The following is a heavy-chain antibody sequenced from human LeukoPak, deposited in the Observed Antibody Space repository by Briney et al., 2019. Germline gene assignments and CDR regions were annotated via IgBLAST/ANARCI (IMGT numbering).Heavy chain of an antibody. CDR3: ARRPLDSSGYSLGDY. CDR1: GGSFSGYY. V-gene: IGHV4-34*01. J-gene: IGHJ4*02. D-gene: IGHD3-22*01. Sequence: PSETLSLTCAVYGGSFSGYYWSWIRQPPGKGLEWIGEINHSGSTNCNPSLKGRVTLSVDTSKNQFSLKLSSVTAADTAVYYCARRPLDSSGYSLGDYWGQGTLVTVSS. CDR2: INHSGST.